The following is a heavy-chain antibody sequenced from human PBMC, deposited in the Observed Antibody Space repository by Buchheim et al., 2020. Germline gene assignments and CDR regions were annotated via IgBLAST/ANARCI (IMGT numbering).Heavy chain of an antibody. V-gene: IGHV3-11*06. Sequence: QVQLVESGGGLVKPGGSLRLSCAASGFTFSDYYMSWIRQAPGKGLEWVPYISSSSSYTNYADSVKGRFTISRDNAKNSLYLQMNSLRAEDTAVYYCARQDETALPITIFGAAHYGMDVWGQGTT. CDR2: ISSSSSYT. CDR3: ARQDETALPITIFGAAHYGMDV. J-gene: IGHJ6*02. CDR1: GFTFSDYY. D-gene: IGHD3-3*01.